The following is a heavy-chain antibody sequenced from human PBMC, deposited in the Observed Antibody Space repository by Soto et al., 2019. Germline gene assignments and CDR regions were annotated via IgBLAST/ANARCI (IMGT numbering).Heavy chain of an antibody. Sequence: GGSLRLSCAASGLTFSSYAVSWVRKAPGKGLEWVSAISGSGGSTYYADSVKGRFTISRDNSKNTLYLQMNSLRAEDTAVYYCARPTAMAKYYYGMDVWGQGTTVTVSS. CDR2: ISGSGGST. CDR1: GLTFSSYA. CDR3: ARPTAMAKYYYGMDV. V-gene: IGHV3-23*01. J-gene: IGHJ6*02. D-gene: IGHD5-18*01.